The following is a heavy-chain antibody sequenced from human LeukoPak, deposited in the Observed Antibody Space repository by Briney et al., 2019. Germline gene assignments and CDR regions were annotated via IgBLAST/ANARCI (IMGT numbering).Heavy chain of an antibody. D-gene: IGHD5-18*01. V-gene: IGHV3-30*02. Sequence: GGSLRLSCAASGFTFSSYGMHWVRQAPGKGLEWVAFIRYDGSNKYYADSVKGRFTISRDNSKNTLYLQMNSLRAEDTAVYYCASAIQLWLPTLFDYWGQGTLVTVSS. CDR3: ASAIQLWLPTLFDY. CDR2: IRYDGSNK. CDR1: GFTFSSYG. J-gene: IGHJ4*02.